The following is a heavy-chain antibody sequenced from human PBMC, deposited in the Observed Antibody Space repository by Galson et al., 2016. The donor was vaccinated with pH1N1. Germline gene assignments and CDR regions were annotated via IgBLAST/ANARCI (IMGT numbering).Heavy chain of an antibody. CDR1: GFTLGDFY. CDR2: ITKRPEGYTT. CDR3: TRENHQKFDY. V-gene: IGHV3-72*01. J-gene: IGHJ4*02. Sequence: SLRLSCAASGFTLGDFYMDWVRQAPGKGLEWVGRITKRPEGYTTQDAASVRGRFIISREDSKDLLYLQMNSLTTEDTAVYYCTRENHQKFDYWGQGTLVTVSS.